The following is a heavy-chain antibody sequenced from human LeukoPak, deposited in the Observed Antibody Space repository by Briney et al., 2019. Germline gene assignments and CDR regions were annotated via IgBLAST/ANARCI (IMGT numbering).Heavy chain of an antibody. CDR1: GFTVSSNY. J-gene: IGHJ1*01. V-gene: IGHV3-53*01. Sequence: PGGSLRLSCAASGFTVSSNYMSWVRQAPGKGLEWVSVIYSGGSTYYADSVKGRFTISRDNSKNTLYLQMNSLRAEDTAVYYCARIVTTVTTRCFQHWGQGTLVTVSS. CDR2: IYSGGST. CDR3: ARIVTTVTTRCFQH. D-gene: IGHD4-17*01.